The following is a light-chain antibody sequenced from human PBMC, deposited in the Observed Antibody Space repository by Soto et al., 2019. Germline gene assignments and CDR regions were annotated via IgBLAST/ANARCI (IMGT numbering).Light chain of an antibody. CDR3: QQYSFFPRT. J-gene: IGKJ1*01. CDR2: GAS. V-gene: IGKV3-20*01. CDR1: QSVSSSY. Sequence: EIVLTQSPDTLSLSPGGRATLSCRASQSVSSSYLAWYQQKPGQAPRLLIYGASTRATGIPDRFGGSGSGTDFTLTISRLEPEDFAVYYCQQYSFFPRTFGQGTKVDI.